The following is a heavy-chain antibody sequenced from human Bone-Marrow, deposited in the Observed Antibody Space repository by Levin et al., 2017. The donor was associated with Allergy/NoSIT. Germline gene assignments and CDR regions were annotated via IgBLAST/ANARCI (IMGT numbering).Heavy chain of an antibody. V-gene: IGHV4-34*01. CDR3: ARSVEVNSYGLYFDY. D-gene: IGHD5-18*01. CDR1: GGSFSGYY. J-gene: IGHJ4*02. Sequence: SETLSLTCAVYGGSFSGYYWSWIRQPPGKGLEWIGEINHSGSTNYNPSLKSRVTISVDTSKNQFSLKLSSVTAADTAVYYCARSVEVNSYGLYFDYWGQGTLVTVSS. CDR2: INHSGST.